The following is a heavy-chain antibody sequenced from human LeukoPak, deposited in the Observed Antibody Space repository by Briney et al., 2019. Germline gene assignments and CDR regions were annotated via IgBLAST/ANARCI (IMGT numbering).Heavy chain of an antibody. CDR3: AKDHLTLYTGIDAFDI. J-gene: IGHJ3*02. V-gene: IGHV3-30*02. CDR2: IRYDGSNK. CDR1: GIPFTTSD. Sequence: PGGSLRLSCAASGIPFTTSDMHWVRQAPGKGLEWVAFIRYDGSNKYYADSVKGRFTISRDNSKNTLYLQMNSLRAEDTAVYYCAKDHLTLYTGIDAFDIWGQGTMVTVSS. D-gene: IGHD1-26*01.